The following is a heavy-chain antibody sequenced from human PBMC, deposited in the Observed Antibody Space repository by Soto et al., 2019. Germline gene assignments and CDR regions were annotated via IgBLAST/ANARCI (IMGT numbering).Heavy chain of an antibody. V-gene: IGHV1-69*01. Sequence: QVQLVQSGAEVKKPGSSVNVSCKASGGTFSSYASSWVRQAPGQGLEWMGGNIPILDTTNHAQKFQGRVKVTADESTSTAYMELRSLRSEDTAVYYCARSQGSSTSLELYYYYYYGMDVWGQGTTVTVSS. CDR1: GGTFSSYA. CDR3: ARSQGSSTSLELYYYYYYGMDV. J-gene: IGHJ6*02. CDR2: NIPILDTT. D-gene: IGHD2-2*01.